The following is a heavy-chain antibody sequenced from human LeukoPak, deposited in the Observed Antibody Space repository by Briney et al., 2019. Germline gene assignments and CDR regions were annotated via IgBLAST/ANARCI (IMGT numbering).Heavy chain of an antibody. J-gene: IGHJ4*02. Sequence: SGGSLRLSCAASGFTFSNAWMSWVRQAPGKGLGWVGRIKSKTDGGTTDYAAPVKGRFTISRDDSKNTLYLQMNSLRDEDTAVYYCARGPLAGTGLPGIAVAGTYWGQGTLVTVSS. D-gene: IGHD6-19*01. CDR3: ARGPLAGTGLPGIAVAGTY. CDR2: IKSKTDGGTT. V-gene: IGHV3-15*01. CDR1: GFTFSNAW.